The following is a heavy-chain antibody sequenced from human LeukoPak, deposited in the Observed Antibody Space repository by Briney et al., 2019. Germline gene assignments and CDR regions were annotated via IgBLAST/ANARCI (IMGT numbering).Heavy chain of an antibody. Sequence: SVKVSCKASGYTFTSYGISWVRQAPGQGLEWMGWINPHSGGTHYAQKFQGRVTMTRDTSITTAYMELSSLRSDDTALYYCARDRSSALFDHWGQGTLVTVSS. CDR1: GYTFTSYG. D-gene: IGHD3-10*01. J-gene: IGHJ4*02. V-gene: IGHV1-2*02. CDR2: INPHSGGT. CDR3: ARDRSSALFDH.